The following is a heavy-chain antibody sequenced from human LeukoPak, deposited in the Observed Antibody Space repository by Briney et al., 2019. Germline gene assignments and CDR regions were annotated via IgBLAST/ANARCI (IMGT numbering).Heavy chain of an antibody. J-gene: IGHJ4*02. CDR2: IYYTGST. Sequence: SETLSLTCTVSGGSISSYYWSWIRQPPGKGLEWIGYIYYTGSTNYNPSLKSRVNISVDTSKKQFSLKLTAMTAADAAMYYCGGKGGWGTGKPFDYWGQGTLVTVSS. CDR3: GGKGGWGTGKPFDY. CDR1: GGSISSYY. D-gene: IGHD1-14*01. V-gene: IGHV4-59*01.